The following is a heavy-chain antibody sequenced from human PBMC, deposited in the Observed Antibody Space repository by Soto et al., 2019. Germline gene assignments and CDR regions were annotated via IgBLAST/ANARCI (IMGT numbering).Heavy chain of an antibody. CDR3: GTPPGGGGY. V-gene: IGHV3-53*01. CDR1: GFTVSNNY. D-gene: IGHD3-10*01. CDR2: IYSGGYT. J-gene: IGHJ4*02. Sequence: EVQLVESGGGLIQPGGSLRLSCAVSGFTVSNNYMSWVRQAPGKGLEGVSVIYSGGYTAYGDSVKGRFTISRDNSKNTLYPQMKCLGAEDPAVVFCGTPPGGGGYWGQGTLVTVSS.